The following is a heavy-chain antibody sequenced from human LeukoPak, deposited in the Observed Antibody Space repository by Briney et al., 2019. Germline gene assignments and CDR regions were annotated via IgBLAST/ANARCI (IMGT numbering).Heavy chain of an antibody. V-gene: IGHV3-49*04. CDR2: IRSKVYGGTT. Sequence: PGGSLRLSCTGFGFTFRDYAVSWVRQAPGKGLECIGFIRSKVYGGTTEYAASVKGRFTISRDDSKSIAYLQMNSLKTEDTAVYYCTRDPYYFDSSGYYHHAFDIWGQGTMVAFSS. D-gene: IGHD3-22*01. CDR1: GFTFRDYA. CDR3: TRDPYYFDSSGYYHHAFDI. J-gene: IGHJ3*02.